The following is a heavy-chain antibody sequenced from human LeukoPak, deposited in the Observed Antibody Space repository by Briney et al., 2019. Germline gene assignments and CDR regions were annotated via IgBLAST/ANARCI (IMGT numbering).Heavy chain of an antibody. CDR1: GGSISSSNW. J-gene: IGHJ5*02. CDR2: IYHSGST. CDR3: AXDGDDYGDTNWFDP. V-gene: IGHV4-4*02. D-gene: IGHD4-17*01. Sequence: SGTLSLTCAVSGGSISSSNWWSWXRQPPXKGLEWIGEIYHSGSTNYNPSLKSRVTISVDKSKNQFSLKLSSVTAADTAVYYCAXDGDDYGDTNWFDPWGQGTLVTVSS.